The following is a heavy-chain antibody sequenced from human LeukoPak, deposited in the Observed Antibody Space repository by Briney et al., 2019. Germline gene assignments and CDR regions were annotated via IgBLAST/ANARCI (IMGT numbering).Heavy chain of an antibody. CDR1: GGSISSYY. V-gene: IGHV4-4*07. J-gene: IGHJ4*02. D-gene: IGHD6-13*01. Sequence: PSETLSLTCTVSGGSISSYYRSWIRQPAGKGLEWIGRIYTSGSTNYNPSLKSRVTMSVDTSKNQFSLKLSSVTAADTAVYYCARGRGIAAAGRYFDYWGQGTLVTVSS. CDR3: ARGRGIAAAGRYFDY. CDR2: IYTSGST.